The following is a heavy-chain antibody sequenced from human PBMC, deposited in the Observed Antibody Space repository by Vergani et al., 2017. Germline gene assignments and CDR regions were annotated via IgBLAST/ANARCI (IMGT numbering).Heavy chain of an antibody. D-gene: IGHD4-17*01. CDR1: GDSISSGVYY. J-gene: IGHJ5*02. Sequence: QVQLQQWGAGLVKPSQTLSLTCSVSGDSISSGVYYWNWIRQHPGKGLEWIGYIYSTGSTHHNPSLRRRINMSVDTSKNQFSLKLNSVTAADTAMYYCARHVNSIPVTTIWFDPWGQGTLVTVSS. CDR2: IYSTGST. CDR3: ARHVNSIPVTTIWFDP. V-gene: IGHV4-31*03.